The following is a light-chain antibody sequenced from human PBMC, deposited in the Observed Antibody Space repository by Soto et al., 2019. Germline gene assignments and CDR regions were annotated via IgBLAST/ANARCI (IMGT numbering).Light chain of an antibody. CDR3: QQYSTYPIT. CDR2: KAS. V-gene: IGKV1-5*03. Sequence: DIQMTQSPSTLSASVGDRVTITCRASQSVTTWLAWYQQKPGKAPKLLIYKASNLESGLPSRFTGSGSGTEFTLTISSLQSDDFATYYCQQYSTYPITFGQGTLLEMK. CDR1: QSVTTW. J-gene: IGKJ5*01.